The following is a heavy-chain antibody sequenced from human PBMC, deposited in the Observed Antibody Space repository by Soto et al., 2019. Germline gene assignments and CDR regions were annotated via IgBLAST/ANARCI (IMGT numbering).Heavy chain of an antibody. Sequence: GGSLRLSCAASGFTFSSYAMHWVRQAPGKGLEWVAVISYDGSNKYYADSVKGRFTISRDNSKNTLYLQMNSLRAEDTAVYYCARGNPPPWAGPMITQRDAFDIWGQGTMVTVSS. CDR1: GFTFSSYA. D-gene: IGHD3-16*01. V-gene: IGHV3-30-3*01. J-gene: IGHJ3*02. CDR3: ARGNPPPWAGPMITQRDAFDI. CDR2: ISYDGSNK.